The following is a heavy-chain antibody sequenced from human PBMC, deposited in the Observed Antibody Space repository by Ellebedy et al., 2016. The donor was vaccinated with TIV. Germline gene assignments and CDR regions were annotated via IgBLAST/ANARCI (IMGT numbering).Heavy chain of an antibody. V-gene: IGHV1-18*01. CDR2: ITAYNGNT. CDR1: SYTFRRHG. J-gene: IGHJ5*02. CDR3: ARLISPFGSGSYGQYNYFDP. Sequence: ASVKVSXKTSSYTFRRHGISWVRQAPGQGLEWMGWITAYNGNTNYAQNLQGRVTMTTDTSTSTAYMELRSLTSDDTAVYYCARLISPFGSGSYGQYNYFDPWGRGTLVTVSS. D-gene: IGHD3-10*01.